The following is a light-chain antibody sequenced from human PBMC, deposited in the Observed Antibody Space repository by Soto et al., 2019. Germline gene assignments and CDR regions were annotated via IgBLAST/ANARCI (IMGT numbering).Light chain of an antibody. CDR3: QQANSFPLT. V-gene: IGKV1-17*02. CDR1: QDIGTD. CDR2: ATS. J-gene: IGKJ4*01. Sequence: DIQMTQSPSSLSASVADRDTITCRASQDIGTDLGWYQQKPGKAPKLLIHATSGLQSGVPSRFSGSGSGTDFTLTISNLQSEDFATYYCQQANSFPLTFGGGTKVDIK.